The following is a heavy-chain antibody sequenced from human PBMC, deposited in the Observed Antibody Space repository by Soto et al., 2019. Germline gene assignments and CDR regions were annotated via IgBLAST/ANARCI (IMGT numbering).Heavy chain of an antibody. CDR1: GFTFSTYG. CDR3: AKDFKVSGSHYGTLNYYYGMDV. V-gene: IGHV3-30*18. CDR2: ISYDGYLK. D-gene: IGHD3-10*01. J-gene: IGHJ6*02. Sequence: QPGGSLRLSCAGSGFTFSTYGMQWVRQAPGKGLEWVAVISYDGYLKYYVDAVKGRFTVARDNSKNTLFLEMNSLRVEDTAVYFCAKDFKVSGSHYGTLNYYYGMDVWGQGPTVTVSS.